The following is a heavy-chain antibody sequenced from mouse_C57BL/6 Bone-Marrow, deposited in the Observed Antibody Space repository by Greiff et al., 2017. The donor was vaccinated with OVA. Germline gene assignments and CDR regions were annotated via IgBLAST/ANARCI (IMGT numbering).Heavy chain of an antibody. CDR2: ISSGGSYT. CDR3: ARHLTYCLGGFDY. D-gene: IGHD2-10*01. CDR1: GFTFSSYG. Sequence: EVQLVESGGDLVKPGGSLKLSCAASGFTFSSYGMSWVRQTPDKRLEWVATISSGGSYTYYPDSVKGRFTISRDNAKNTLYLQMSSLKSEDTAMYYCARHLTYCLGGFDYWGQGTTLTVSS. V-gene: IGHV5-6*01. J-gene: IGHJ2*01.